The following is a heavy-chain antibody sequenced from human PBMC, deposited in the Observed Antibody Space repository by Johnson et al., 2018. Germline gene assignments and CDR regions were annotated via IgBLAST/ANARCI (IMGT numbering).Heavy chain of an antibody. CDR3: AREGFGYCGDSRSYCSAFDI. Sequence: QVQLVQCGAELKKXGASVKVXCKASGYTFTSYDVNWVRQAPGQGLEWMGWMNPDNDHTGYAEKFEGRVTMTRNTPTSTAYMELSSLRSEDTAVYYCAREGFGYCGDSRSYCSAFDIWGLGTMVTVSS. CDR2: MNPDNDHT. D-gene: IGHD2-15*01. V-gene: IGHV1-8*01. J-gene: IGHJ3*02. CDR1: GYTFTSYD.